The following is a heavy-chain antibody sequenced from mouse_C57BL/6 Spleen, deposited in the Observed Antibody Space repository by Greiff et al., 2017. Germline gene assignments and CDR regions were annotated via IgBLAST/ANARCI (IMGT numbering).Heavy chain of an antibody. CDR2: IYPGSGST. D-gene: IGHD1-1*01. V-gene: IGHV1-55*01. CDR1: GYTFTSYW. J-gene: IGHJ3*01. CDR3: AREENYYGSSSFAY. Sequence: QVQLKQPGAELVKPGASVKMSCKASGYTFTSYWITWVKQRPGQGLEWIGDIYPGSGSTNYNEKFKSKATLTVDTSSSTAYMQLSSLTSEDSAVYYCAREENYYGSSSFAYWGQGTLVTVSA.